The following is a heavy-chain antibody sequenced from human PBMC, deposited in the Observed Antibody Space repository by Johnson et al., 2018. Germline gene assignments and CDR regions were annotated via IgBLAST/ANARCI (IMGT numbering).Heavy chain of an antibody. Sequence: VRLVESGGGLVQPGGSLRLSCAASGFTFSSYDMHWVRQATGKRLEWVSTIDTAGDTYYAGSVKGRFTISRENAKNSLYLQMNSLRAGDTAVDYCARGISDAFDIWGQGTMVTVSS. CDR1: GFTFSSYD. V-gene: IGHV3-13*01. J-gene: IGHJ3*02. CDR2: IDTAGDT. CDR3: ARGISDAFDI.